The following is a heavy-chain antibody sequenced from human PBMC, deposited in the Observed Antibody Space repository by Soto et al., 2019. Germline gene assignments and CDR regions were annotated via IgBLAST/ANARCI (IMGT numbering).Heavy chain of an antibody. J-gene: IGHJ4*02. CDR1: GFTVSTYG. Sequence: QVQLVESGGGMVQPGRSLRLSCAVSGFTVSTYGMHWVRQAPGKGLEWVAVISRDGGTKDYADSVKGRFTISRDNSRNTLFLEMNSLRGDDMAVYYCTGEVASGYWGQGTLVTVSS. CDR3: TGEVASGY. CDR2: ISRDGGTK. D-gene: IGHD2-8*02. V-gene: IGHV3-30*03.